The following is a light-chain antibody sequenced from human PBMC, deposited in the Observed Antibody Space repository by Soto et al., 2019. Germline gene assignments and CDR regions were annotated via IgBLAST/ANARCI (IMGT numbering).Light chain of an antibody. V-gene: IGKV4-1*01. CDR3: QQYYSTLLT. CDR1: QSVLFSSNNKNY. J-gene: IGKJ4*01. CDR2: WES. Sequence: DIVMTQSPDSLAVSLGERATINCKSSQSVLFSSNNKNYLAWFQQKSGQPPKLLIYWESTRGSGVPDRLSGSGSGTDFTPTISSLQAEDGATYYCQQYYSTLLTFGGGTKVEIK.